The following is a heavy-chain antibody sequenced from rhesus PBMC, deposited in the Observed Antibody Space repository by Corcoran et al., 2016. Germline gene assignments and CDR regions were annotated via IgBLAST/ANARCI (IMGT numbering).Heavy chain of an antibody. CDR3: ASPVRYRFDV. V-gene: IGHV4-80*01. J-gene: IGHJ5-1*01. CDR1: GGSFRSYW. CDR2: INGYRGNT. Sequence: QVQLQESGPGLVKPSETLFLTCAVYGGSFRSYWWNWIRQSPGKGLEWIGEINGYRGNTNYHPSLQSRVTISQDVSRNQFSLKLTSVTAADTAVYYCASPVRYRFDVWGPGVLVSVSS.